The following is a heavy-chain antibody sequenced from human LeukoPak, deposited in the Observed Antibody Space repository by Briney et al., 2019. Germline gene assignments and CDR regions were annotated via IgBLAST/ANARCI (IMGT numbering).Heavy chain of an antibody. D-gene: IGHD2-15*01. CDR1: GFTFSSCS. V-gene: IGHV3-21*01. Sequence: GGSLRLSCAASGFTFSSCSMVWVRQAPGKGLEWVSSISSSSTYIYYADSVKGRFTISRDNAKNSLYLQMNSLRAEDTAVYYCARSKVVGATPETFDFWGQGTLVTVSS. CDR2: ISSSSTYI. J-gene: IGHJ4*02. CDR3: ARSKVVGATPETFDF.